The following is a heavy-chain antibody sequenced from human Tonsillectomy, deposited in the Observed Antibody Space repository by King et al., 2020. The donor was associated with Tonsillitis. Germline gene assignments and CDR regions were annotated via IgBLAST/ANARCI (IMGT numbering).Heavy chain of an antibody. CDR1: GGSFSGYY. V-gene: IGHV4-34*01. Sequence: VQLQQWGAGLLKPSETLSLTCAVYGGSFSGYYWSWIRQPPGKGLEWIGEINHSGSTNYNPSLKSRVTISVDTSKNQFSLMLSSVTAADTAVYYCARADIVIVPAATAYYYYMDVWGNGTTVTVSS. CDR2: INHSGST. CDR3: ARADIVIVPAATAYYYYMDV. D-gene: IGHD2-2*01. J-gene: IGHJ6*03.